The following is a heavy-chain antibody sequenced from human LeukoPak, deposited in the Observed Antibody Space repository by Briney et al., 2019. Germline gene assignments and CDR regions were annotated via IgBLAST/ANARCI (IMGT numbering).Heavy chain of an antibody. CDR1: GDTFATYW. CDR2: IYPGDSRT. J-gene: IGHJ5*02. D-gene: IGHD6-13*01. CDR3: ACRKFSGTWSCP. Sequence: GESLKISCKGSGDTFATYWIGWVRHLPGKGLEWVGVIYPGDSRTSYNPSLQGQVAISADKSITTAYLQWSSLKASDTAMYYCACRKFSGTWSCPWGQGTLVTVSS. V-gene: IGHV5-51*01.